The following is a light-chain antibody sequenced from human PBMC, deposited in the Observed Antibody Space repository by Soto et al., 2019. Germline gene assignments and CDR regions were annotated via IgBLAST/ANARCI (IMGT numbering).Light chain of an antibody. CDR3: QKYDSAPPLT. V-gene: IGKV1-27*01. CDR1: HDITNY. CDR2: AAS. J-gene: IGKJ4*01. Sequence: DIQMTQSPSSLSASVGDRVTITCRASHDITNYLVWYQQKPGKVPKLLIYAASTLQSGVPSRFSGSGSGTDFTLTISSLQPEDVATYYCQKYDSAPPLTFGGGTKVEIK.